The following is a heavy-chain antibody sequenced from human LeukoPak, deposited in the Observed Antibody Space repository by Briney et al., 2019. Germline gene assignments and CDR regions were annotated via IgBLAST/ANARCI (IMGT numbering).Heavy chain of an antibody. CDR1: GYTFTSYG. CDR2: ISAYNGNT. J-gene: IGHJ5*02. D-gene: IGHD2-2*01. Sequence: ASVKVSCKASGYTFTSYGISWVRQAPGQGLEWMGWISAYNGNTNYAQKLQGRVTMTTDTSTSTAYMELRSLRSDDTAVYYCARARIVVEPAVDYNWFDPWGQGTLVTVSS. CDR3: ARARIVVEPAVDYNWFDP. V-gene: IGHV1-18*01.